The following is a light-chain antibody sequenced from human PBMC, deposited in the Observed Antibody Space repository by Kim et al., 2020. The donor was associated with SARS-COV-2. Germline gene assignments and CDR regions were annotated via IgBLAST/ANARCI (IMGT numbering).Light chain of an antibody. V-gene: IGLV2-11*01. CDR3: CSYAGSYTYV. CDR1: SSDVGHYNY. CDR2: DVS. Sequence: GQTLPIACTGTSSDVGHYNYVSWYQQHTGKAPTLMIYDVSKRPSGVPARFSDSKSGNTASLTISGLQADDGTDYCCCSYAGSYTYVFGTGTKVTVL. J-gene: IGLJ1*01.